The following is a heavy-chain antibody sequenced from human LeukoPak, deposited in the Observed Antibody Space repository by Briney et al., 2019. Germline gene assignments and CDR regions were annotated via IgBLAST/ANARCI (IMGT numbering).Heavy chain of an antibody. D-gene: IGHD3-9*01. J-gene: IGHJ4*02. CDR3: ARDGYDILTGYPITTDY. Sequence: GGSLRLSCAASGLTFSSYSMNWVRQAPGKGLEWVSYISSSGSTIYYADSVKGRFTISRDNAKNSLYLQMNSLRAEDTAVYYCARDGYDILTGYPITTDYWGQGTLVTVSS. V-gene: IGHV3-48*04. CDR1: GLTFSSYS. CDR2: ISSSGSTI.